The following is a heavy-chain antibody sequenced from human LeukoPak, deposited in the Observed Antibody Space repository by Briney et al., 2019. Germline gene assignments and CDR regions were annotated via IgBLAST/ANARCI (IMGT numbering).Heavy chain of an antibody. CDR3: ARDGGDSAALTAFDY. V-gene: IGHV6-1*01. CDR2: TYYRSKWYN. Sequence: SQTLSLTCAISGDSVSSNSAAWNWIRQSPSRGLEWLGRTYYRSKWYNDYAVSVRSRMTNNPDTSKNQFSLQLNSVTPEDTAVYYCARDGGDSAALTAFDYWGQGTLVTVSS. D-gene: IGHD4/OR15-4a*01. CDR1: GDSVSSNSAA. J-gene: IGHJ4*02.